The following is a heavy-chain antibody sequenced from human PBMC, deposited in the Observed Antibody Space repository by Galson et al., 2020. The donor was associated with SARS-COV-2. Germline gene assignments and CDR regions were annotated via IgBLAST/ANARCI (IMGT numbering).Heavy chain of an antibody. CDR3: AREPNYDILTLDWYGMDV. CDR2: IYTSGST. V-gene: IGHV4-4*07. CDR1: GGSISSYY. Sequence: PSETLSLTCTVSGGSISSYYWSWIRQPAGKGLEWIGRIYTSGSTNYNPSLKSRVTMSVDTSKNQFSLKLSSVTAADTAVYYCAREPNYDILTLDWYGMDVWGQGTTVTVSS. J-gene: IGHJ6*02. D-gene: IGHD3-9*01.